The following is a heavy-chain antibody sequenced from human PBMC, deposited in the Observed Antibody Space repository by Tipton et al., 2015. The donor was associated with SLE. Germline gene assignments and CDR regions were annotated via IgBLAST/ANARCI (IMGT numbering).Heavy chain of an antibody. CDR2: ISSSSSYT. CDR3: ARERELGSGTNLGY. CDR1: GFTFSSHS. Sequence: GSLRLSCVVSGFTFSSHSLYWVRQAPGKGLEWVSSISSSSSYTNYGDSVKGRFTISRDNVKNSLFLQMNSLRVEDTAIYYCARERELGSGTNLGYWGQGTLVTVSS. D-gene: IGHD3-10*01. V-gene: IGHV3-21*01. J-gene: IGHJ4*02.